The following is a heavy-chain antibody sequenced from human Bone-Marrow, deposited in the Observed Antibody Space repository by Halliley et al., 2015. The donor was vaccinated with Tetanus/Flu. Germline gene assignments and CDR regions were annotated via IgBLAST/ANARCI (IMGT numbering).Heavy chain of an antibody. J-gene: IGHJ6*02. V-gene: IGHV5-51*01. Sequence: VQLVQSGAEVKKPGESLKISCKSSGYDFLDYWIVWVRQMPGKGLEWMGIIYPGDSDTTYSPSFQGQVTISADKSIRTAYLQWSSLKASDTAKYYCAGQSSAGRTKYGMDVWGQGTMVTVSS. CDR2: IYPGDSDT. D-gene: IGHD6-25*01. CDR3: AGQSSAGRTKYGMDV. CDR1: GYDFLDYW.